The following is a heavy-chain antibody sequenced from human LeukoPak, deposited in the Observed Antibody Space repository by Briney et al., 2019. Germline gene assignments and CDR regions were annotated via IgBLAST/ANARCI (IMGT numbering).Heavy chain of an antibody. CDR2: ISSSSSTI. Sequence: GGSLRLSCAASGFTFSSYSMNWVRQAPGKGLEWVSYISSSSSTIYYADSVKGRFTISRDNAKNSLYLQMNSLRDEDTAVYYCARSLLVVVTAIRGGYYYYYGMDVWGQGTTVTVSS. CDR3: ARSLLVVVTAIRGGYYYYYGMDV. V-gene: IGHV3-48*02. CDR1: GFTFSSYS. D-gene: IGHD2-21*02. J-gene: IGHJ6*02.